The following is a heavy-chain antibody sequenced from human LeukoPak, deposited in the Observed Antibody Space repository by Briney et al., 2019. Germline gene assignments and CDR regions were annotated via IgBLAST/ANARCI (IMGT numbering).Heavy chain of an antibody. J-gene: IGHJ5*02. Sequence: GGSLRLSCTASGFTSGRTFSNYWMTWVRQAPGKGLEWVANIRQDGSEQYYVDYVKGRFTISRDNARNSLYLQMNSLRAEDTAVYYCARDGSVQRWSHYWLDPWGQGTLVTVSS. CDR3: ARDGSVQRWSHYWLDP. CDR2: IRQDGSEQ. CDR1: GFTSGRTFSNYW. D-gene: IGHD5-24*01. V-gene: IGHV3-7*01.